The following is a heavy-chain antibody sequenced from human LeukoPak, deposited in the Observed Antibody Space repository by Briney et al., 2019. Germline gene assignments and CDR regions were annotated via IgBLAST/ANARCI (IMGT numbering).Heavy chain of an antibody. D-gene: IGHD3-9*01. CDR3: AKEGYYDVLTGTEKGAFDI. CDR2: ISGSGGRT. CDR1: GFTFSSYA. V-gene: IGHV3-23*01. J-gene: IGHJ3*02. Sequence: GGSLRLSCAASGFTFSSYAMSWVRQAPGKGLEWVSAISGSGGRTYYADSVKGRFTISRDNSKNTLYLQMNSLRAEDTAVYYCAKEGYYDVLTGTEKGAFDIWGQGTMVTVSS.